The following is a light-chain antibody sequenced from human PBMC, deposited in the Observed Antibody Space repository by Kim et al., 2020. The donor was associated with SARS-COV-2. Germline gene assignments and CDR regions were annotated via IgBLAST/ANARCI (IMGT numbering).Light chain of an antibody. J-gene: IGKJ4*01. V-gene: IGKV3-11*01. CDR1: QSIGNW. Sequence: LAPGERATRSCRASQSIGNWLAWYQQKPGQAPRLLICDASTRAAGIPARFSGSGSGTDFTLTISSLEPEDFAVYYCQQRRTWPLTFGGGTKVEIK. CDR3: QQRRTWPLT. CDR2: DAS.